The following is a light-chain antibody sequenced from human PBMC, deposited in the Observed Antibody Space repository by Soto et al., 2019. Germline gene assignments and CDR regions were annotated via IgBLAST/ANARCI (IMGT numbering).Light chain of an antibody. J-gene: IGLJ3*02. V-gene: IGLV2-14*01. Sequence: QSVLTQPASVSGSPGQSITISCTGTSSDVGGYNYVSWYQQHPGKAPKLMIYEASNRPSGVSNRFSGSKSGNTASLTISGLQAEDEADYYCSSYTSSSTHGVFGGGTKLTVL. CDR2: EAS. CDR1: SSDVGGYNY. CDR3: SSYTSSSTHGV.